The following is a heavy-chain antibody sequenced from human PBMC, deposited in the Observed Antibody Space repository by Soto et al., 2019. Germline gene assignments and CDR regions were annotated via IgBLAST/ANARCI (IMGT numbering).Heavy chain of an antibody. CDR2: IIPIFGIV. D-gene: IGHD1-1*01. V-gene: IGHV1-69*01. CDR3: ARPRTTGTTKGYVY. J-gene: IGHJ4*02. CDR1: GGTFSSYP. Sequence: QVQLVQSGAEVKKPGSSVKVSCKASGGTFSSYPLSWVRQAPGQGLEWMGGIIPIFGIVNTAQKFQGRVSITADEATSTAYMELSSLRSEDTAVYYCARPRTTGTTKGYVYWGQGTLVTVSS.